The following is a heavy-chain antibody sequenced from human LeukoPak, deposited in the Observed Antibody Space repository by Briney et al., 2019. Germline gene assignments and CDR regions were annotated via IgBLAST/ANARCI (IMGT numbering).Heavy chain of an antibody. CDR2: ISTSSSYI. J-gene: IGHJ6*03. CDR1: GFTFSSYS. Sequence: GGSLRLSCAASGFTFSSYSMNWVRQAPGKGLEWVSSISTSSSYIYYADSLKGRFTISRDNARNSLYLQMSSLRAEDTAVYYCARDRGITMVRGADSYYYYYMDVWGKGTTVTVSS. V-gene: IGHV3-21*01. D-gene: IGHD3-10*01. CDR3: ARDRGITMVRGADSYYYYYMDV.